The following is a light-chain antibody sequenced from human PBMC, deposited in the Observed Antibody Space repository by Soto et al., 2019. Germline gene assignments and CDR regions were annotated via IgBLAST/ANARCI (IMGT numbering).Light chain of an antibody. Sequence: QSVLTQPASVSGSPGQSITISCTGTSSDVGDYKSVSWYQQHPGKAPKLMIYEVSSRPSGVSNRFSGSKSGNTASLTISGLQAEDDADYYCSSYTSSSTPYVFGTGTKVTVL. CDR1: SSDVGDYKS. V-gene: IGLV2-14*01. J-gene: IGLJ1*01. CDR2: EVS. CDR3: SSYTSSSTPYV.